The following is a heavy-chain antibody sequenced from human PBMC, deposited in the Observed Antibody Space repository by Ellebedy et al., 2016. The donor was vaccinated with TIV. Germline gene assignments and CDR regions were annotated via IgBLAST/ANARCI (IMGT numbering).Heavy chain of an antibody. CDR3: AKDLHILAADY. Sequence: GESLKISCAASGFTFSSYAMSWVRQAPGQGLEWVSGINANGVSTAYADSVKGRFTISRDNAKNTVYLQINSLGAEDTAMYYCAKDLHILAADYWGQGTLVTVSS. J-gene: IGHJ4*02. V-gene: IGHV3-23*01. CDR1: GFTFSSYA. D-gene: IGHD5-12*01. CDR2: INANGVST.